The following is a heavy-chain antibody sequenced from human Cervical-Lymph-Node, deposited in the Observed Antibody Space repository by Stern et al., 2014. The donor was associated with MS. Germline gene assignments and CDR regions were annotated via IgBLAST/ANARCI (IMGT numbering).Heavy chain of an antibody. J-gene: IGHJ6*02. Sequence: QVQLVQSGGGVVRPGRSLRLSCATSGFTFSRYAVLLVRQAPGQGLEGVAAISYDGSNKFYGDAVKGRFTISIDNSKNTLFLQMNNLRPEDSGVYHCARDRLDGDYVYYYGLDVWGQGTTVTVSS. CDR1: GFTFSRYA. V-gene: IGHV3-30*04. CDR2: ISYDGSNK. CDR3: ARDRLDGDYVYYYGLDV. D-gene: IGHD4-17*01.